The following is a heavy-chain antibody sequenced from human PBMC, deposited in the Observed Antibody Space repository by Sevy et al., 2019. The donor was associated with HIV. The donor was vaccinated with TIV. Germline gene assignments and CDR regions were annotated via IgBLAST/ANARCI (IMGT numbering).Heavy chain of an antibody. J-gene: IGHJ6*02. CDR3: ARAAADYYYAMDV. V-gene: IGHV4-59*01. CDR2: IYYNGRT. Sequence: SETLSLTCTVSGDSISGYYWSWIQQSPGKGLQWIGYIYYNGRTNYDPSLKSRVTISADTSKNQFSLKLSSVTAADTAIYYCARAAADYYYAMDVWGQGTTVTVSS. CDR1: GDSISGYY.